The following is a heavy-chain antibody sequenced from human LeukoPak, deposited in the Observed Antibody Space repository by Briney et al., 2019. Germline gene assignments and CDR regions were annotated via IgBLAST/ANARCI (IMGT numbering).Heavy chain of an antibody. D-gene: IGHD6-19*01. J-gene: IGHJ4*02. CDR1: GFTFNSYW. CDR2: INNDGSST. V-gene: IGHV3-74*01. Sequence: GGSLRLSCATFGFTFNSYWMHWVRHAPGKGLVWVSRINNDGSSTFYADSVKGRFTISRDNAKNTVYLQANSLRAEDTAVYYCTREIAVAGTSPLDYWGQGTLVTVSS. CDR3: TREIAVAGTSPLDY.